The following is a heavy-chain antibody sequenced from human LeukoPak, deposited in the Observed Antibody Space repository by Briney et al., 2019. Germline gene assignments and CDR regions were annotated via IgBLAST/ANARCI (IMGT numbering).Heavy chain of an antibody. J-gene: IGHJ6*02. V-gene: IGHV3-30-3*01. CDR1: GFTFSSYA. Sequence: PGGSLRLSCAASGFTFSSYAMHWVRQAPGKGLEWVAVISYDASNKYYADSVKGRFTISRDNSKNTLYLQMNSLRAEDTAVYYCARDIRYYYGMDVWGQGTTVTVSS. CDR2: ISYDASNK. CDR3: ARDIRYYYGMDV.